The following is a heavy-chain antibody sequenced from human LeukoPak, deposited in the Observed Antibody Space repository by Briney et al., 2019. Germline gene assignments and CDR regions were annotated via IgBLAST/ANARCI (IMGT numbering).Heavy chain of an antibody. Sequence: ASVKVSCKASGYTFTSYDINWVRQATGQGLEWMGWMNPNSGNTGYAQKFQGRVTMTRNTSISTAYMELSSLRSEDTAVYYCARYYYDSSGYYYVHWFDPWGQGTLVTVSS. CDR1: GYTFTSYD. D-gene: IGHD3-22*01. CDR3: ARYYYDSSGYYYVHWFDP. V-gene: IGHV1-8*01. J-gene: IGHJ5*02. CDR2: MNPNSGNT.